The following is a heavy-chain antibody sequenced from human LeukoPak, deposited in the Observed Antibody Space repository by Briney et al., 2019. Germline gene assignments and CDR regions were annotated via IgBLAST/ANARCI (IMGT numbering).Heavy chain of an antibody. D-gene: IGHD3-10*01. J-gene: IGHJ4*02. V-gene: IGHV3-21*04. CDR1: GFTVSGNY. Sequence: GGSLRLSCAASGFTVSGNYLNWVRQAPGKGLEWVSSISSTSTSIYHADSVEGRFTISRDNTKNSLYLQMDSLRAEDTAVYYCAREQKLYDGSGSSTFDFWGQGTLVTVSS. CDR3: AREQKLYDGSGSSTFDF. CDR2: ISSTSTSI.